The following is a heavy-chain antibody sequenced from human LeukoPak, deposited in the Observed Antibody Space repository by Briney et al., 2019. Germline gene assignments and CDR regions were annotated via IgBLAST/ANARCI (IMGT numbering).Heavy chain of an antibody. CDR3: ARDGSGVVAASD. CDR1: GFTSSRYW. Sequence: GGSLRLSCVPSGFTSSRYWMHWVSPLPRRGLVWVSRINGDGRNINYADSVRGRFTISRDNAKNTLYLQMNTLRVEDTAVYYCARDGSGVVAASDWGQGTLVTVSS. V-gene: IGHV3-74*01. D-gene: IGHD2-15*01. J-gene: IGHJ4*02. CDR2: INGDGRNI.